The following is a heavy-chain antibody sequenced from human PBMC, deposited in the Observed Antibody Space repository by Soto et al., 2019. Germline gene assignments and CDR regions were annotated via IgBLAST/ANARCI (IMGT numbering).Heavy chain of an antibody. D-gene: IGHD3-22*01. V-gene: IGHV3-9*01. J-gene: IGHJ3*02. CDR2: ISWNSGSI. Sequence: EVQLVESGGGLVQPGRSLRLSCAASGFTFDDYAMHWVRQAPGKGLEWVSGISWNSGSIGYADSVKGRFTISRDNAKNSLYLQMNSLRAGDTALYYCAKGRGYYYEGAFDIWGQGTMVTVSS. CDR1: GFTFDDYA. CDR3: AKGRGYYYEGAFDI.